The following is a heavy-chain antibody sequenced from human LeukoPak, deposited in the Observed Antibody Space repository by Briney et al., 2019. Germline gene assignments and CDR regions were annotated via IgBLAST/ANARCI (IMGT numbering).Heavy chain of an antibody. CDR3: ATDESFGESHFVY. Sequence: ASVKVSCKVSGYTLTELSMHWVRQAPGKGLEGMGGFDPEDGEIVYAQKLQGTVTMTEDTSTDTAYMELSSLRSEDTAVYYCATDESFGESHFVYWGQGTLVTVSS. D-gene: IGHD3-10*01. CDR2: FDPEDGEI. CDR1: GYTLTELS. J-gene: IGHJ4*02. V-gene: IGHV1-24*01.